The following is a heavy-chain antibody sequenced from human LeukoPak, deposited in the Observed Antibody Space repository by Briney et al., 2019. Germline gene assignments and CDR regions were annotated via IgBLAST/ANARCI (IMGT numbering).Heavy chain of an antibody. D-gene: IGHD1-26*01. J-gene: IGHJ4*02. CDR1: GFTFSSYW. CDR3: ASPYSGSYYGFDY. Sequence: GGSLRLPCAASGFTFSSYWMHWVRQAPGKGLVWVSRINSVGYSTSYADSVKGRFTISRDNAKNTLYLQMNSLRAEDTAVYYCASPYSGSYYGFDYWGQGTLVTVSS. V-gene: IGHV3-74*01. CDR2: INSVGYST.